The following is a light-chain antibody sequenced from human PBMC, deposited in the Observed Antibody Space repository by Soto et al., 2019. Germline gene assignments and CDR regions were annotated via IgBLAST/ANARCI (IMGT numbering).Light chain of an antibody. CDR1: QSISSY. V-gene: IGKV1-39*01. J-gene: IGKJ1*01. Sequence: DVQLAHSRSSLSASVAGRVTVTFRVSQSISSYLNWYQQKPGKDPKLLIYAASSLQSGVPSRFSGSGSGTDFTLTISSLQPEDFATYYCQQSYSTLTWTFGQGTKVDIK. CDR3: QQSYSTLTWT. CDR2: AAS.